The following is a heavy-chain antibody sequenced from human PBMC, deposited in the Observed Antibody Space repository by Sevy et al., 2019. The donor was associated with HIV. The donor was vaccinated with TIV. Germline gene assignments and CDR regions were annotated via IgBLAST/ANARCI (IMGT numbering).Heavy chain of an antibody. D-gene: IGHD2-15*01. V-gene: IGHV3-43D*03. Sequence: GGSLRLSCAASGFTFDDYAMHWVRQAPGKGLEWISLISWDGGSTYYADSVKGRFTNSRDNSKNSLYLQMNSLRAEDTALYYCAKDLGVAATFLLDYWGQGTLVTVSS. J-gene: IGHJ4*02. CDR2: ISWDGGST. CDR3: AKDLGVAATFLLDY. CDR1: GFTFDDYA.